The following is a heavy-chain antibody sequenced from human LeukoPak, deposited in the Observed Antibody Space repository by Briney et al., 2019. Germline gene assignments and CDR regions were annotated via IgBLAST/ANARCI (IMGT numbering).Heavy chain of an antibody. J-gene: IGHJ4*02. CDR2: INHSGST. V-gene: IGHV4-34*01. Sequence: KPSETLSLTCAVYGGSFSGYYWSWIRQPPGKGLEWIGEINHSGSTNYNPSLKSRVTISLDTSKNQFSLKLSSMTAADTAVYYCARAKGIGLRGYSYGYYFDYWARESWSPSPQ. D-gene: IGHD5-18*01. CDR1: GGSFSGYY. CDR3: ARAKGIGLRGYSYGYYFDY.